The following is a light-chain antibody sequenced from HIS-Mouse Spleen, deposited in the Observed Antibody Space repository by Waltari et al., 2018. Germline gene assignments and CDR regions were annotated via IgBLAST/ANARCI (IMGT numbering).Light chain of an antibody. CDR3: YSTDSSGNHRV. CDR2: EDS. Sequence: SYELTQPPSVSVSPGQTARIPCPGDALPKKYAYWYQQKSVQAPVLVIYEDSKRPSGIPERFSGSSSGTMATLTISGAQVEDEADYYCYSTDSSGNHRVFGGGTKLTVL. CDR1: ALPKKY. J-gene: IGLJ2*01. V-gene: IGLV3-10*01.